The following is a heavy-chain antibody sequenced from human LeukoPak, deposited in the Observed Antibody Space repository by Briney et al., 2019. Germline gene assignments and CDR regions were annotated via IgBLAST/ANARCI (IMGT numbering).Heavy chain of an antibody. CDR3: VRDVWGDRDSYFGY. V-gene: IGHV3-74*01. J-gene: IGHJ4*02. D-gene: IGHD2-21*01. CDR1: GFTFSSYW. Sequence: GGSLRLSCAASGFTFSSYWMHWVRQGPGKGLVWVSRINSDGRSTSYADSVKGRFTISRDNAKNTLYLQMNSLRAEDTAVYYCVRDVWGDRDSYFGYWGQGTLVTVSS. CDR2: INSDGRST.